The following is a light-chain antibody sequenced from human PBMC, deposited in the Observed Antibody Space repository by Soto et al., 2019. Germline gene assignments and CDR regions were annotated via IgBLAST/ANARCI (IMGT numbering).Light chain of an antibody. CDR3: QQCNSYPWT. J-gene: IGKJ1*01. CDR1: QSISSW. V-gene: IGKV1-5*03. CDR2: KAS. Sequence: DIQMTQSPSTLSASVGDRVTITCRASQSISSWLAWYQQKPGKATKLLIYKASSLESGVPSRFSGSGSGTEFTLTISSLQPDDFASYYCQQCNSYPWTFGQETKVEIK.